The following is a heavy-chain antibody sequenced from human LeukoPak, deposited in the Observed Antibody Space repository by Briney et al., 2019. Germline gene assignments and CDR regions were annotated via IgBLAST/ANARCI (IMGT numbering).Heavy chain of an antibody. CDR1: GGSIRGYY. CDR2: IYSSGST. V-gene: IGHV4-59*01. Sequence: PSETLSLTCNVSGGSIRGYYWSWIRQPPGKGLEWIGYIYSSGSTNYNPSLKSRVTMSVDTSKNQFSLKVSSVTAADTAVYYCASQYYYGSGSYSPFDYWGQGTLVTVSS. J-gene: IGHJ4*02. CDR3: ASQYYYGSGSYSPFDY. D-gene: IGHD3-10*01.